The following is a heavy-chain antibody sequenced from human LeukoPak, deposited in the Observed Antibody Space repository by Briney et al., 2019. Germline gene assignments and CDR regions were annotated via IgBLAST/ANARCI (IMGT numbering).Heavy chain of an antibody. CDR1: GFTFSSYE. CDR2: ISGIGRTK. Sequence: SGGSLRLSCAASGFTFSSYEMNWVRQAPGKGLEWVSYISGIGRTKDYADSVKGRFTISRDNAKNSLYLQMNSLRAEDTAVYYCARQVEATRHNGMDVWGQGTTVTVSS. V-gene: IGHV3-48*03. J-gene: IGHJ6*02. CDR3: ARQVEATRHNGMDV. D-gene: IGHD1-1*01.